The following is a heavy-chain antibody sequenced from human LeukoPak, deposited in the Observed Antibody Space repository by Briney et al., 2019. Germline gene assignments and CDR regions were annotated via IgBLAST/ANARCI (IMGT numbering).Heavy chain of an antibody. V-gene: IGHV1-24*01. D-gene: IGHD5-12*01. Sequence: GASVNVSCKVSGYTLTELSMHWVRQAPGKGLEWMGGFDPEDGETIYAQKFQGRVTMTEDTSTDTAYMELSSLRSEDTAVYYCATDLQWLRGFDPWGQGTLVTVSS. CDR3: ATDLQWLRGFDP. CDR2: FDPEDGET. CDR1: GYTLTELS. J-gene: IGHJ5*02.